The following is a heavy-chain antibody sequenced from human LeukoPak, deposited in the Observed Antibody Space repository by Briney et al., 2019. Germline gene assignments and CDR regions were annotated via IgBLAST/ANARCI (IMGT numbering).Heavy chain of an antibody. CDR3: ARSQRYMDV. Sequence: PGGSLRLSCAASGFTFSSYSMNWVRQAPGKGLEWVSAISGSGGSTYYADSVKGRFTISRDNSKNTLYLQMNSLRAEDTAVYYCARSQRYMDVWGKGTTVTVSS. J-gene: IGHJ6*03. CDR1: GFTFSSYS. V-gene: IGHV3-23*01. CDR2: ISGSGGST. D-gene: IGHD5-24*01.